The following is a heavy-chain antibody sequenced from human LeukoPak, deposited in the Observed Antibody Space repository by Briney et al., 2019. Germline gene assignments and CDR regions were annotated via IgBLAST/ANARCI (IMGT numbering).Heavy chain of an antibody. Sequence: RASVKVSCKASGGTFSSYAISWVRQAPGQGLEWMGGIIPIFGTANYAQKFQGRVTITADESTSTAYMELSRLRSDDTAVYYCARAGGYCSGGGCYSADFDYWGQGTLVTVSS. D-gene: IGHD2-15*01. V-gene: IGHV1-69*13. CDR2: IIPIFGTA. J-gene: IGHJ4*02. CDR3: ARAGGYCSGGGCYSADFDY. CDR1: GGTFSSYA.